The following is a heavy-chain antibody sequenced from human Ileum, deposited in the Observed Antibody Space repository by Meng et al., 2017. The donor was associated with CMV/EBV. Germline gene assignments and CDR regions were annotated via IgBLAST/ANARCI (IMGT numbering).Heavy chain of an antibody. CDR1: GDSISSYH. Sequence: QAQLHESGPGLVKPSETLSLTCGVSGDSISSYHWGWIRQPAGKGLEWIGRIYTSGSSSYNPSLKSRVTMSVDKSKNQVSLKLTSVTAADTAVYYCARDVRLVGHFDYWGQGTLVTVSS. J-gene: IGHJ4*02. CDR3: ARDVRLVGHFDY. V-gene: IGHV4-4*07. CDR2: IYTSGSS. D-gene: IGHD2-15*01.